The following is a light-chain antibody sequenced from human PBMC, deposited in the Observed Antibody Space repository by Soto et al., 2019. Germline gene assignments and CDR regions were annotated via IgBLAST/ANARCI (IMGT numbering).Light chain of an antibody. CDR1: QSFSSNY. CDR2: GAS. V-gene: IGKV3-20*01. J-gene: IGKJ1*01. CDR3: QQYDTSPPLT. Sequence: EIVLTQSPGTLSLSPGERATLYCRATQSFSSNYLAWYQQKPGQAPRLLIYGASSRATGIPDRFSGSGSGTDFTLTISRLEPEDFAVYYCQQYDTSPPLTFGQGTKVEI.